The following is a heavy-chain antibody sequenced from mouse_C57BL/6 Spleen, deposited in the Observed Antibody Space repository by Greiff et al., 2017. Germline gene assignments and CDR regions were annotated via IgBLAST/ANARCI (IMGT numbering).Heavy chain of an antibody. Sequence: QVQLQQSGAELARPGASVKLSCKASGYTFTSYGISWVKQRTGQGLEWIGEIYPRSGSTYYNEKFKGKATLTADKSSSTAYMELRSLTDEEAAGYFCARWLPSMDYWGQGTSVTVSS. CDR1: GYTFTSYG. J-gene: IGHJ4*01. D-gene: IGHD2-2*01. V-gene: IGHV1-81*01. CDR2: IYPRSGST. CDR3: ARWLPSMDY.